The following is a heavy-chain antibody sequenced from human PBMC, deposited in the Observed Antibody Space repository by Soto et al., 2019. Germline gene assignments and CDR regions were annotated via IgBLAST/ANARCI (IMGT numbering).Heavy chain of an antibody. CDR2: IYYSGST. V-gene: IGHV4-59*01. CDR3: ESRHSLYGMDV. Sequence: QVQLLESGPGLVKPSETLSLTCTVPGGSISSYYCSWIRQHPGKGLEWIGYIYYSGSTDFNHYLKTGVTISLDTANSQFSLNLSSVTAAATAVYYCESRHSLYGMDVWGQGTTVTVSS. D-gene: IGHD6-6*01. CDR1: GGSISSYY. J-gene: IGHJ6*02.